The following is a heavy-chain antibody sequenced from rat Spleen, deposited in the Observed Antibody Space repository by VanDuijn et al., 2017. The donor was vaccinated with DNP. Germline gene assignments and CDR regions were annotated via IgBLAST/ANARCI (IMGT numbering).Heavy chain of an antibody. Sequence: EVQLVESGGGLVQPGKSLKLSCAASGFTFSDYYMAWVRQAPTEGLEWVASISYDGGTTYYRGSVKGRFTISRDNAKSSLYLQMDSLRSEDTASYYCARHEDTRGGLFDYWGQGVMVTVSS. CDR2: ISYDGGTT. CDR3: ARHEDTRGGLFDY. D-gene: IGHD1-7*01. J-gene: IGHJ2*01. V-gene: IGHV5-20*01. CDR1: GFTFSDYY.